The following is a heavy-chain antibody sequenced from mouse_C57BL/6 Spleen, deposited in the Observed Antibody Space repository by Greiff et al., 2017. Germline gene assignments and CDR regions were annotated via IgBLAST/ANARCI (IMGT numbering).Heavy chain of an antibody. D-gene: IGHD1-1*01. V-gene: IGHV5-4*01. Sequence: EVKLVESGGGLVKPGGSLKLSCAASGFTFSSYAMSWVRQTPEKRLEWVATISYGGSYTYYPDNVKGRFTISRDNAKNNLYLQMSHLKSEDTAMYYCARDGITTVMDYWGQGTSVTVSS. CDR2: ISYGGSYT. CDR1: GFTFSSYA. J-gene: IGHJ4*01. CDR3: ARDGITTVMDY.